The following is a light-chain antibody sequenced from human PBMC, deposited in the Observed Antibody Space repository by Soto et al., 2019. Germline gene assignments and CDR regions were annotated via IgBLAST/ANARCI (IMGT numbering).Light chain of an antibody. CDR2: AAS. Sequence: DIQMTQSPSSLSASVGDSVTITCRASQSISSYLNWYQQKPGKAPKLLIYAASSLQSGVPSRFSGSGSGTDFTLTIAGLQPEDSASYFCQQSISAPLTFGGGTKVEIK. V-gene: IGKV1-39*01. CDR3: QQSISAPLT. J-gene: IGKJ4*01. CDR1: QSISSY.